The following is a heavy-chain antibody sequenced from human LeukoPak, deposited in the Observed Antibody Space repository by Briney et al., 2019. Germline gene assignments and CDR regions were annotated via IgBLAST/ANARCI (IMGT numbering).Heavy chain of an antibody. CDR1: GGSISSYY. D-gene: IGHD6-19*01. CDR3: ARRSSSSYYYYALDV. J-gene: IGHJ6*02. V-gene: IGHV4-59*08. Sequence: SETLSLTCTVSGGSISSYYWTWIRQSPGKGLEWIGYIYYSGSTSYNPSLKSRLTISVDTSKNQFSLKLSSVTAADTAVYFCARRSSSSYYYYALDVWGQGTTVTVSS. CDR2: IYYSGST.